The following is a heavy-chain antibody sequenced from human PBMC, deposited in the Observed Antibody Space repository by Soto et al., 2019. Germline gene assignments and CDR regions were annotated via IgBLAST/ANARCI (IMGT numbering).Heavy chain of an antibody. J-gene: IGHJ4*02. V-gene: IGHV3-23*01. Sequence: GGSLRLSCAASGFTFSTFAMSWVRQAPGQGLYWVSTITVSGDRTFYSDSVRGRFTISRDNSNSVLYLQMNTLRVEDTAIYYCAKNADDNRPPDSFDSWGQGTLVTVS. CDR1: GFTFSTFA. CDR2: ITVSGDRT. D-gene: IGHD3-22*01. CDR3: AKNADDNRPPDSFDS.